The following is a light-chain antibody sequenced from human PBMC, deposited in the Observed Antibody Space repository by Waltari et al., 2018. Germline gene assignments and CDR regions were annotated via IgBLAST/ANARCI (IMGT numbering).Light chain of an antibody. CDR1: QSVSTN. CDR3: QQYNNWPLT. CDR2: GAS. V-gene: IGKV3-15*01. Sequence: EIVMTQSPATLSVSPGERATLSCRASQSVSTNLAWYQQKPGQAPRLLIYGASTRATGIPARFGGRGSGTEFTLTISSLQSEDFTVYYCQQYNNWPLTFGGGTKVEIK. J-gene: IGKJ4*01.